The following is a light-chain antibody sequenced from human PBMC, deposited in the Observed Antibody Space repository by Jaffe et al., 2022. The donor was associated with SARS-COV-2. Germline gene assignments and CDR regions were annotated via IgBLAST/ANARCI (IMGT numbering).Light chain of an antibody. J-gene: IGKJ1*01. V-gene: IGKV2-28*01. CDR3: MQALQTPWT. CDR2: LGS. CDR1: QSLLNRNGYNS. Sequence: DIVMTQSPLSLPVTPGEPASISCRSSQSLLNRNGYNSLDWYLQKPGQSPQVLIYLGSNRASGVPDRFTGSGSGTDFTLKISRVEAEDVGVYYCMQALQTPWTFGQGTKVEIK.